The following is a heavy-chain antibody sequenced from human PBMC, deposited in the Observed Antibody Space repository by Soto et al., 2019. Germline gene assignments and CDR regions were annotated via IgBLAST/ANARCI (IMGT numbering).Heavy chain of an antibody. V-gene: IGHV4-34*01. Sequence: XVTLSLTCAVYGGSFSGYYWSWIRQPPGKGLEWIGEINHSGSTNYNPSLKSRVTISVDTSKNQFSLKLSSVTAADTAVYCCARGGRWLVRDAFDIWGQGTMVTVSS. CDR1: GGSFSGYY. D-gene: IGHD6-19*01. J-gene: IGHJ3*02. CDR2: INHSGST. CDR3: ARGGRWLVRDAFDI.